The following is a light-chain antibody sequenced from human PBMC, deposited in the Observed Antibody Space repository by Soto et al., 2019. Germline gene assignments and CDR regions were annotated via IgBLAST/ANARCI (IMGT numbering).Light chain of an antibody. V-gene: IGLV1-40*01. Sequence: QSVLAQPPSVSGAPGQRGTISCTGSSSNFGSGYDVQWYQQLPGRAPKFLISGNNDRPSGLPDRFSASKSGTSASLAITGLQAEDEADYYCQTYDTSLSAYVFGTGTKVTVL. J-gene: IGLJ1*01. CDR1: SSNFGSGYD. CDR2: GNN. CDR3: QTYDTSLSAYV.